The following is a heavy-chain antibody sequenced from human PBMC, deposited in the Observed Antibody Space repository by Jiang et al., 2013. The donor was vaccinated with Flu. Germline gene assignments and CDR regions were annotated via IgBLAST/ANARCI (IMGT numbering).Heavy chain of an antibody. CDR3: ARLSTFASSSWTFDY. V-gene: IGHV4-59*11. Sequence: PGLVKTSETLSLTCTVSGGSINDHYWSWIRQSPGKGLEWIGYMYYSGSTKYSPSLKSRVTISADTSKNQFSLHLTSVTAADTAVYYCARLSTFASSSWTFDYWGQGTLVTVSS. CDR1: GGSINDHY. J-gene: IGHJ4*02. D-gene: IGHD6-13*01. CDR2: MYYSGST.